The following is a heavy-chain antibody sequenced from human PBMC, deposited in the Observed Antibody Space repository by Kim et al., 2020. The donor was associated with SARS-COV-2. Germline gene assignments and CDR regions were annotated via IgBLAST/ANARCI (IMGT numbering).Heavy chain of an antibody. D-gene: IGHD1-26*01. V-gene: IGHV3-23*01. Sequence: ADSVKGRFTISRDNSKNALYLQMNSLRAEDTAVYYWAKGRGLGATGLIDYWGQGTLVTVSS. J-gene: IGHJ4*02. CDR3: AKGRGLGATGLIDY.